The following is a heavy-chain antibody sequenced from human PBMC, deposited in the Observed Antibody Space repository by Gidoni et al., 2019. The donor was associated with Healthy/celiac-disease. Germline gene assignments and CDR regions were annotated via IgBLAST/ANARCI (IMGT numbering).Heavy chain of an antibody. D-gene: IGHD2-15*01. V-gene: IGHV4-34*01. CDR3: ARGGCSGGSCYRNGRYYYYYGMDV. CDR2: INHSGST. J-gene: IGHJ6*02. CDR1: GGSFSGYY. Sequence: QVQLQQWGAGLLKPSETLSLTCAVYGGSFSGYYWSWIRQPPGKGLEWIGEINHSGSTNYNPSLKSRVTISVDTSKNQFSLKLSSVTAADTAVYYCARGGCSGGSCYRNGRYYYYYGMDVWGQGTTVTVSS.